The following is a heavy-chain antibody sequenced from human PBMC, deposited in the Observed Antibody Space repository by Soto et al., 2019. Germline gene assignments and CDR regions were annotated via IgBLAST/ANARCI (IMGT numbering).Heavy chain of an antibody. CDR3: AKDGDDSGDYTSWFDS. J-gene: IGHJ5*01. CDR1: GGTFSNYA. V-gene: IGHV1-69*12. D-gene: IGHD4-17*01. Sequence: QVQLVQSGAEVKKPGSSVKVSCKASGGTFSNYAISWLRQAPGQGLEWMGGIIPIFDTPTYSQKFQGRVTITADESTSTAYMELSSLTSEDTAMYYCAKDGDDSGDYTSWFDSWGQGTLVTVSS. CDR2: IIPIFDTP.